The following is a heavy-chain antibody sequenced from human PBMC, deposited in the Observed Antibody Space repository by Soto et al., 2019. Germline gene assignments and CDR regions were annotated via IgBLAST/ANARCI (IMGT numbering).Heavy chain of an antibody. D-gene: IGHD3-22*01. V-gene: IGHV1-69*12. CDR1: GGTFSSFA. J-gene: IGHJ1*01. CDR3: ASGAYYYDSTGYPNTEYFQH. Sequence: QVQLVQSGAEVKKPGSSVKVSCKASGGTFSSFAVRWVRQAPGQGLEWMGGIIPIFGTANFAQKFQGRVTITADESTSTAYMELSSLRSEDTAVYYCASGAYYYDSTGYPNTEYFQHWGQGTLVTVSS. CDR2: IIPIFGTA.